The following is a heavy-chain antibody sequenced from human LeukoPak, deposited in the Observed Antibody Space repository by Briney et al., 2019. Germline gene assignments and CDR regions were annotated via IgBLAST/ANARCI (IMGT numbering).Heavy chain of an antibody. J-gene: IGHJ6*02. Sequence: SETLSLTCTVSDGSINNYYWSWIRQPPGKGLEWIGYIYYSGSTNCNPSLKSRVTISVDTSKNQFSLKLSSVTAADTAVYYCARDSSGYYWGGYYYCGMDVWGQGTTVTVSS. CDR2: IYYSGST. D-gene: IGHD3-22*01. V-gene: IGHV4-59*08. CDR1: DGSINNYY. CDR3: ARDSSGYYWGGYYYCGMDV.